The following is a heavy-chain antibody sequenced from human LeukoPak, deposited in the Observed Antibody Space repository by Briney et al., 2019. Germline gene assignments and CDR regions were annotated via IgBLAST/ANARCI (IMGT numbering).Heavy chain of an antibody. CDR3: ATHPGGRFES. V-gene: IGHV3-23*01. CDR2: ISGSSGNT. J-gene: IGHJ1*01. D-gene: IGHD1-26*01. Sequence: PGGSLRLSCAASGFSFNSCAMSWVRQAPGKGLEWVSGISGSSGNTHYADSVKGRFTISRDNSKNTVYLQMNRLRAQDTAVYYCATHPGGRFESWGQGTLVTVSS. CDR1: GFSFNSCA.